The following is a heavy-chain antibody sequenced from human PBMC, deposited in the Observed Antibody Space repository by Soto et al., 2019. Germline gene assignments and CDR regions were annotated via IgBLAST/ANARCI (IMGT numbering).Heavy chain of an antibody. CDR3: ATDQTTPYYYYYYYMDV. D-gene: IGHD2-15*01. J-gene: IGHJ6*03. CDR2: IKQDGSEK. CDR1: GFTFNSYW. Sequence: EVQLVESGGGLVQPGGSLRLSCAASGFTFNSYWMSWVRQAPGKGLEWVANIKQDGSEKYYVDSVKGRFTISRDNAKNSLYLQMNSLRAEDTAVYYCATDQTTPYYYYYYYMDVWGKGTTVTVSS. V-gene: IGHV3-7*01.